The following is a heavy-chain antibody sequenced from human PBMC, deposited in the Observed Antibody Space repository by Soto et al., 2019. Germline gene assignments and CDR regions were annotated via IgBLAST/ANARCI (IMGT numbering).Heavy chain of an antibody. CDR1: GFTFSSYA. V-gene: IGHV3-30-3*01. CDR3: ARDRHYGDYAYYYYGMDV. J-gene: IGHJ6*02. CDR2: ISYDGSNK. D-gene: IGHD4-17*01. Sequence: QVQLVESGGGVVQPGRSLRLSCAASGFTFSSYAMHWVRQAPGKGLEWVAVISYDGSNKYYADSVKGRFTISRDNSKNTLYLQMNSLRAEDTAVYYCARDRHYGDYAYYYYGMDVWGQGTTVTVPS.